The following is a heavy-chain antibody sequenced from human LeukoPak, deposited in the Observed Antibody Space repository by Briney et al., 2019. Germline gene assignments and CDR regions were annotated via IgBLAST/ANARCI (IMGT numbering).Heavy chain of an antibody. D-gene: IGHD1-1*01. CDR1: GFSFSSYW. Sequence: GGSLRLSCAASGFSFSSYWMSWVRQAPGKGLEWVANIKEDGSEKYYVDSVEGRFTISRDNAKNLLCLQMNILRDEDTAVYYCTRTGGQEPDYWGQGTLVTVSS. J-gene: IGHJ4*02. CDR2: IKEDGSEK. V-gene: IGHV3-7*04. CDR3: TRTGGQEPDY.